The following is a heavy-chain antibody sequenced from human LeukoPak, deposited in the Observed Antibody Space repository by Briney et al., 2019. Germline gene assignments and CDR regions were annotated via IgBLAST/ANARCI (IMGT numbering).Heavy chain of an antibody. V-gene: IGHV4-59*01. J-gene: IGHJ4*02. CDR1: GGSISSYY. D-gene: IGHD6-19*01. CDR3: AREVYSSGWYYFDY. Sequence: PSETLSLTCTVSGGSISSYYWSWIRQPPGKGLEWIGYIYYSGSTNYNPSLKSRVTISADTSKNQFFLKLSSVTAADTAVYYCAREVYSSGWYYFDYWGQGTLVTVSS. CDR2: IYYSGST.